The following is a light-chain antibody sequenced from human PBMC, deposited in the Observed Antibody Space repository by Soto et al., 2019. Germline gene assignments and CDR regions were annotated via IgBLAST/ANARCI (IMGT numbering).Light chain of an antibody. CDR2: DAS. CDR1: QSVSSY. CDR3: QQRSNWPLGT. J-gene: IGKJ1*01. V-gene: IGKV3-11*01. Sequence: EIVLTQSPATLSLSPGERATLSCRASQSVSSYLAWYQQKPGQAPSLLIYDASNRATGIPARFSGSGSGTDFTLTISSLEPEDFAVYYCQQRSNWPLGTFGQGTKVEIK.